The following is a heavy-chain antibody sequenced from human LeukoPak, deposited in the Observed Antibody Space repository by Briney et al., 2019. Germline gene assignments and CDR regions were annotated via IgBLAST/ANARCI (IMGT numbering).Heavy chain of an antibody. CDR3: AREGPVAAAGFYYMDV. J-gene: IGHJ6*03. V-gene: IGHV4-34*01. CDR2: INHSGST. D-gene: IGHD6-13*01. Sequence: PSETLSLTCAVYGGSFSGYYWSWIRQPPGKGLEWIGEINHSGSTNYNPSLKSQVTISVDTSKNQFSLKLSSVTAADTAVYYCAREGPVAAAGFYYMDVWGKGTAVTVSS. CDR1: GGSFSGYY.